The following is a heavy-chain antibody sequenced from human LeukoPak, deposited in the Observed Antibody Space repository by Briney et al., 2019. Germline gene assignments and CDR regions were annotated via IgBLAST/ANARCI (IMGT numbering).Heavy chain of an antibody. V-gene: IGHV3-72*01. CDR2: TRNKANSYTT. J-gene: IGHJ4*02. CDR3: ARGRSVYYYDSSDFDY. CDR1: GFTFSDHY. Sequence: GGSLRLSCAASGFTFSDHYMDWVRQAPGKGLEWVGRTRNKANSYTTEYAASVKGRFTFSRDDSKNSLYLQMNSLKTEDTAVYYCARGRSVYYYDSSDFDYWGQGTLVTVSS. D-gene: IGHD3-22*01.